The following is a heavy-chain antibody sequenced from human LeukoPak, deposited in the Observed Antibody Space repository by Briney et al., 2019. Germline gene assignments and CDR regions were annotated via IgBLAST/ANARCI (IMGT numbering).Heavy chain of an antibody. CDR3: ARDSGAAAHYFDY. J-gene: IGHJ4*02. D-gene: IGHD2-2*01. CDR1: GFTFSDYY. V-gene: IGHV3-11*05. Sequence: GGSLRLSCAASGFTFSDYYMSWIRQAPGKGLEWVSYISSSNSYTMYADSVKGRFTISRDNAKNSVYLQMNSLRVEDTAVYYCARDSGAAAHYFDYWGQGTLVTVSS. CDR2: ISSSNSYT.